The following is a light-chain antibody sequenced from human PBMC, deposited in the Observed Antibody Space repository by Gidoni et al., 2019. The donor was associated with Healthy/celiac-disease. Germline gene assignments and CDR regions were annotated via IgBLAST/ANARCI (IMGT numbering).Light chain of an antibody. CDR3: QQLNSYPT. CDR2: AAS. J-gene: IGKJ1*01. V-gene: IGKV1-9*01. CDR1: QSISSY. Sequence: DIQLTQSPSFLSASVGDRVTITCRASQSISSYLAWYQQKPGKPPQLLSYAASTLQSGVTSRFSGSGSGTAFTLTISSLQPEDFATYYCQQLNSYPTFGQGTKVEIK.